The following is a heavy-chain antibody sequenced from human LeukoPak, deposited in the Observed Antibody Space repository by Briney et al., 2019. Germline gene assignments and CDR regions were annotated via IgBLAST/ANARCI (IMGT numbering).Heavy chain of an antibody. CDR1: GFTFSSYA. V-gene: IGHV3-30-3*01. CDR3: ARGKGSESGYDYFLDY. CDR2: FSYDGSSK. D-gene: IGHD5-12*01. J-gene: IGHJ4*02. Sequence: GGSLRLSCAASGFTFSSYATHWVRQAPGKGLEWVTLFSYDGSSKYYADSVRGRFTISRDNSKNTLYLQMNSLRADDSAVYYCARGKGSESGYDYFLDYWGQGTLVTVSS.